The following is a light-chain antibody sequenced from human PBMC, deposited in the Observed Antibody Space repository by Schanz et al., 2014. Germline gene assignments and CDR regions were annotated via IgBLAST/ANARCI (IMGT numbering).Light chain of an antibody. V-gene: IGLV1-44*01. Sequence: QSVLTQPPSASGTPGQRVTISCSGSSSSIGSNTVNWYQQLPGTAPKLLLYSNNQRPSGVPDRFSGSKSGTSASLAITGLQAEDEADYYCLSYDTSLGGRHWVFGGGTKVTVL. CDR2: SNN. CDR3: LSYDTSLGGRHWV. CDR1: SSSIGSNT. J-gene: IGLJ3*02.